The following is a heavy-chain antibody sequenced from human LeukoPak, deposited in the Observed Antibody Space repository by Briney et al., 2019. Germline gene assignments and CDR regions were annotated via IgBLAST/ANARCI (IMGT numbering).Heavy chain of an antibody. Sequence: SETLSLTFIVSGGSISSYYWSWIRQPAGKGLEWIGRIYTSGSTNYNPSLKSRVTISVDTSKNQFSLKLSSVTAADTAVYYCARLPGRGPDYDISTLNRNWFDPWGQGTLVTVSS. CDR2: IYTSGST. J-gene: IGHJ5*02. CDR3: ARLPGRGPDYDISTLNRNWFDP. V-gene: IGHV4-4*07. D-gene: IGHD3-9*01. CDR1: GGSISSYY.